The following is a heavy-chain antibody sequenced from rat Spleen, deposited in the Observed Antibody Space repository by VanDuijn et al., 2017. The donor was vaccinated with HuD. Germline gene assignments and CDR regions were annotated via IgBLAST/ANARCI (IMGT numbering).Heavy chain of an antibody. D-gene: IGHD1-2*01. J-gene: IGHJ1*01. Sequence: EVQLVESGGGLVQPGRSLKLSCAASGFTFSDYFMAWVRQAPAKGLEWVAYITTGGDTSFYRDSVKGRFTISRDNAKSSLYLQMDSLRSGDTATYYCTTGTIAAPYWYFDFWGPGTMVTVSS. CDR1: GFTFSDYF. CDR3: TTGTIAAPYWYFDF. CDR2: ITTGGDTS. V-gene: IGHV5-27*01.